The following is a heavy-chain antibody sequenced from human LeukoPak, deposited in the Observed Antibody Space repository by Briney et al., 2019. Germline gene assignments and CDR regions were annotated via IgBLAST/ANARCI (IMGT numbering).Heavy chain of an antibody. Sequence: SETLSLTCTASGGSISSSSYYWGWIRQPPGKGLEWIGSIYYSGSTYYNPSLKSRVTISVDTSKNQFSLKLSSVTAADTAVYYCARMNYRPLFDYWGQGTLVTVSS. CDR1: GGSISSSSYY. CDR3: ARMNYRPLFDY. CDR2: IYYSGST. D-gene: IGHD1-7*01. J-gene: IGHJ4*02. V-gene: IGHV4-39*01.